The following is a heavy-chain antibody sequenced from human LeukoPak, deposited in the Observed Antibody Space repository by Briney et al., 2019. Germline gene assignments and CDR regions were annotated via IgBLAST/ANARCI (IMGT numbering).Heavy chain of an antibody. Sequence: SETLSLTCTVSGGAISSSSHYWGWIRQPPGKGLEWIGSIYHSGSTVYNPSLKSRVAISVDTSRNQFSLKLNSATASCTAVYYCARNTTVTDWYFDLWGRGTLVTVSS. J-gene: IGHJ2*01. CDR1: GGAISSSSHY. V-gene: IGHV4-39*01. D-gene: IGHD1-1*01. CDR3: ARNTTVTDWYFDL. CDR2: IYHSGST.